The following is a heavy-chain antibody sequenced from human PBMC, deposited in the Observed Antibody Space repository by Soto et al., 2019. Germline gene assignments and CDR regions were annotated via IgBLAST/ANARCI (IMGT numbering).Heavy chain of an antibody. D-gene: IGHD6-19*01. Sequence: PGGSLRLSCAASGFTFADYTIHGVRHAPGKSLDGVSLIRWDGGSTYYADSVKGRFTISRDNSKNSLYLQMNSLRTEDTALYYCAIDSSGWYLSDVYYYYGMDVWGQGTTVTVSS. CDR2: IRWDGGST. V-gene: IGHV3-43*01. CDR1: GFTFADYT. J-gene: IGHJ6*02. CDR3: AIDSSGWYLSDVYYYYGMDV.